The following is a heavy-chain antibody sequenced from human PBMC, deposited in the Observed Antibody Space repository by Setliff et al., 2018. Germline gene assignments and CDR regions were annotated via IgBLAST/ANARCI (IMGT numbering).Heavy chain of an antibody. Sequence: ASVKVSCKASGYTFTDYYMHWVRQAPGQGLEWMGWINPNSGGTNYAQKFQGRVTMTTDTSTSTAYMELRSLRSDDTAVYYCARDSPEMVAPPAAHCFDPWGQGTLVTVSS. J-gene: IGHJ5*02. D-gene: IGHD2-15*01. CDR2: INPNSGGT. CDR1: GYTFTDYY. V-gene: IGHV1-2*02. CDR3: ARDSPEMVAPPAAHCFDP.